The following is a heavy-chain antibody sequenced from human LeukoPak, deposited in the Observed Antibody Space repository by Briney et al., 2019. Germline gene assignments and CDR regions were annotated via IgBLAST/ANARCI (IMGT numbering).Heavy chain of an antibody. D-gene: IGHD3-10*01. CDR3: AYGSGREGYMDV. J-gene: IGHJ6*03. Sequence: GGSLRLSCAASGFTFSSYWMHWVRQGPGKGLVWVSFISRDGSSTNYADSVKGRFTISRDNAKNTLYLQMNSLRAEDTAVYYCAYGSGREGYMDVWGKGTTVTVSS. CDR1: GFTFSSYW. V-gene: IGHV3-74*01. CDR2: ISRDGSST.